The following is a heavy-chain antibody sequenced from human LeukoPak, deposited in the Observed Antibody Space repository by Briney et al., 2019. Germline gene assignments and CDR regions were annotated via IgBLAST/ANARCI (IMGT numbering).Heavy chain of an antibody. V-gene: IGHV4-59*08. CDR1: GGSISSYY. Sequence: NPSETLSLTCTVSGGSISSYYWSWIRQPPGKGLEWIGYIYYSGSTNYNPSLKSRVTISVDTSKNQFSLKLSSVTAADTAVYYCARHPYCGGDCYISAFDYWGQGTLVTVSS. CDR2: IYYSGST. J-gene: IGHJ4*02. D-gene: IGHD2-21*02. CDR3: ARHPYCGGDCYISAFDY.